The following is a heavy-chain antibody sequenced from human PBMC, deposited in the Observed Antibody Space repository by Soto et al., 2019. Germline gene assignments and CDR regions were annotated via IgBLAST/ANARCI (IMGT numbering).Heavy chain of an antibody. CDR2: IYYSGST. CDR1: GGSISSYY. Sequence: SETLSLTCTVSGGSISSYYWSWIRQPPGKGLEWIGYIYYSGSTNYNPSLKSRVTISVDTSKNSLYLQMNSLRAEDTAVYYCARYDSSGYYWPYYYYGMDVWGQGTTVTVSS. V-gene: IGHV4-59*12. J-gene: IGHJ6*02. CDR3: ARYDSSGYYWPYYYYGMDV. D-gene: IGHD3-22*01.